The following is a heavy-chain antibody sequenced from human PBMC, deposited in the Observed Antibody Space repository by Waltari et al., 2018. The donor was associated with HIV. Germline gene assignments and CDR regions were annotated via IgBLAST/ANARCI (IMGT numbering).Heavy chain of an antibody. CDR2: IKQDGSER. V-gene: IGHV3-7*01. CDR3: ARSSWHDY. CDR1: GFTFSTYW. Sequence: EVQLVESGGGLVRPGGSVRLSCAASGFTFSTYWMNWVRQAPGKGLEWVAKIKQDGSERHYVDSVKGRFTISRDNAKNSLYLQMNSLRAEDTAVYYCARSSWHDYWGQGTLVTVSS. J-gene: IGHJ4*02. D-gene: IGHD6-13*01.